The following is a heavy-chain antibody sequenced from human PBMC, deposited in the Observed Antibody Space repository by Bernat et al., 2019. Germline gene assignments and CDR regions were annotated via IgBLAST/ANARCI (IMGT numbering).Heavy chain of an antibody. D-gene: IGHD5-24*01. V-gene: IGHV3-66*02. CDR2: IYSGGST. CDR1: GFTVSSNY. CDR3: ARDPNGYKYFDY. Sequence: EVQLVESGGGLVQPGGSLRLSCAVSGFTVSSNYMAWVRQAPGKGLEWVSTIYSGGSTYYADSVKGRFTISRVNSKNTFYLQMNSLRAEDTAVYYCARDPNGYKYFDYWGQGTLVTVSS. J-gene: IGHJ4*02.